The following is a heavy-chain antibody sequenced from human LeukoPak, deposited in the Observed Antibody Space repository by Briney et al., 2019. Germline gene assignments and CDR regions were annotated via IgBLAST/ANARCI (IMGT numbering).Heavy chain of an antibody. Sequence: PGGSLRLSCKGSGFTFGDYTVSWVRQAPGKGLQWVSFIRSKAYGGTTEYAASVKGRFTISRDDSKSIAYLQMNSLKTEDTAVYYCARGYRSGTMSPFFAYWGQGTLVTVSS. V-gene: IGHV3-49*04. D-gene: IGHD1-7*01. CDR3: ARGYRSGTMSPFFAY. CDR2: IRSKAYGGTT. J-gene: IGHJ4*02. CDR1: GFTFGDYT.